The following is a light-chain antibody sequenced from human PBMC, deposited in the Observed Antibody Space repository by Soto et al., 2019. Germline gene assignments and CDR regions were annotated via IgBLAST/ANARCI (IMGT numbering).Light chain of an antibody. Sequence: EIVMTQSAPTLSVSPGERAIVSCRASQSISINLAWYQQKPGQAPRLLIYAASNRATGVPARFSGSWSGTEVTLPMSSLQSEDFAAYYGQHHTNWITYGQGTRLEIK. V-gene: IGKV3-15*01. CDR2: AAS. J-gene: IGKJ5*01. CDR3: QHHTNWIT. CDR1: QSISIN.